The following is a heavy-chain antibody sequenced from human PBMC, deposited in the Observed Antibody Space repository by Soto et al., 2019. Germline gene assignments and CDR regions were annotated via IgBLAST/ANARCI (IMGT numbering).Heavy chain of an antibody. Sequence: QVQLVQSGAEVKKPGSSVKVSCKASGGTFSSYAISWVRQAPGQGLEWMGGIIPIFGTANYAQKFQGRVTITADKSTSTAYMELSSLRSEDTAVYYCARVSNYYDSSGSHYFDYWGQGTLVTVSS. CDR3: ARVSNYYDSSGSHYFDY. D-gene: IGHD3-22*01. V-gene: IGHV1-69*06. J-gene: IGHJ4*02. CDR1: GGTFSSYA. CDR2: IIPIFGTA.